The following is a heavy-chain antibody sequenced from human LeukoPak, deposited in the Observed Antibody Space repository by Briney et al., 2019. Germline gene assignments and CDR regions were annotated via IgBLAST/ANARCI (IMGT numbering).Heavy chain of an antibody. D-gene: IGHD3-3*01. Sequence: GGSLRLSCAASGFSFSSFWMTWVRQAPGKGLEWVAGIKQDGSERHYVDSVKGRFTISRDNAKNSLYLQMNSLRAEDTAVYYCARYYDFWSSYSSYYYMDVWGKGTTVTVSS. V-gene: IGHV3-7*01. CDR3: ARYYDFWSSYSSYYYMDV. CDR2: IKQDGSER. J-gene: IGHJ6*03. CDR1: GFSFSSFW.